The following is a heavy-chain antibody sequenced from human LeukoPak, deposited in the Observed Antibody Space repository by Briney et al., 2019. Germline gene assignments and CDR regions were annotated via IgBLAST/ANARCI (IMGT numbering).Heavy chain of an antibody. J-gene: IGHJ4*02. CDR1: GFTFSSYW. CDR2: IKQDGSEK. D-gene: IGHD2/OR15-2a*01. CDR3: ARDARVVLDY. V-gene: IGHV3-7*01. Sequence: GGSLRLSCAASGFTFSSYWMSWVRQAPGKGLEWVANIKQDGSEKYYVDSVKGRLTISIDNAKNSLYLQMNSLRAEDTAVYFCARDARVVLDYWGQGTLVAVSS.